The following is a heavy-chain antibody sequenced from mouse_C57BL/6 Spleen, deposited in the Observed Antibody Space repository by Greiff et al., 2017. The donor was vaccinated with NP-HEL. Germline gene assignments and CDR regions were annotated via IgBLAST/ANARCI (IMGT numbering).Heavy chain of an antibody. CDR3: ALYGNYEAY. CDR1: GYTFTSYW. J-gene: IGHJ3*01. D-gene: IGHD2-1*01. Sequence: QVQLQQPGAELVRPGSSVKLSCKASGYTFTSYWLHWVKQRPIQGLEWIGNIDPSDSETHYNQKFKDKATLTVDKSSSTAYMQLSSLTSEDSAVYYCALYGNYEAYWGQGTLVTVSA. V-gene: IGHV1-52*01. CDR2: IDPSDSET.